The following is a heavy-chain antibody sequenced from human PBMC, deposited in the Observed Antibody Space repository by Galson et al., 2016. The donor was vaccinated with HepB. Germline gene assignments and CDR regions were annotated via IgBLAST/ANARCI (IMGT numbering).Heavy chain of an antibody. D-gene: IGHD3-16*02. CDR2: IWYDGSNK. CDR3: AKESLPRGGRFASFLDGMKETGYSDA. Sequence: SLRLSCAASGFTFGRHGMHWVRQAPGKGPEWVAVIWYDGSNKYYADSVKGRFTISRETSRDTLYLHMTSLRAEDTAEYYCAKESLPRGGRFASFLDGMKETGYSDAWGPGTLVTVSS. CDR1: GFTFGRHG. V-gene: IGHV3-33*03. J-gene: IGHJ4*02.